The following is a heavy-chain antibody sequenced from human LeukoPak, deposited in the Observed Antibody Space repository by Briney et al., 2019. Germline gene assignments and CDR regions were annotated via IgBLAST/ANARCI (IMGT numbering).Heavy chain of an antibody. D-gene: IGHD3-22*01. CDR2: ISGSGGST. Sequence: PGGSPRLSCAASGFTFSSYAMSWVRQAPGKGLEWVSAISGSGGSTYYADSVKGRFTISRDNSKNTLYLQMNSLRAEDTAVYYCAKGNSGYYDSSGYLDAFDIWGQGTMVTVSS. J-gene: IGHJ3*02. CDR3: AKGNSGYYDSSGYLDAFDI. CDR1: GFTFSSYA. V-gene: IGHV3-23*01.